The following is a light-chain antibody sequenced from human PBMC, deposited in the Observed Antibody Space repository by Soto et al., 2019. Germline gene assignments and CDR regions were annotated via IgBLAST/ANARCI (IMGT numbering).Light chain of an antibody. CDR3: SSYAGSNTP. J-gene: IGLJ1*01. CDR2: DVS. V-gene: IGLV2-8*01. Sequence: QSVLTQPPSASGSPGQSVTVSCTGTSSDVGGYNYVSWYQQHPGKAPKLMIYDVSKRPSGVPDRFSGSKSGNTASLTISGLQAEDEADYYCSSYAGSNTPFGTGTKVTVL. CDR1: SSDVGGYNY.